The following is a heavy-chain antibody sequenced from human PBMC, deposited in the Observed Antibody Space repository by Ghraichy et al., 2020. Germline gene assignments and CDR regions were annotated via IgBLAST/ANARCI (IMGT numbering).Heavy chain of an antibody. J-gene: IGHJ3*02. D-gene: IGHD2-2*01. Sequence: SQTLSLTCTVSGGSISSYYWSWIRQPPGKGLEWIGYIYYSGSTNYNPSLKSRVTISVDTSKNQFSLKLSSVTAADTAVYYCAKDTPAKYIVVVPALDAFDIWGQGTMVTVSS. CDR2: IYYSGST. CDR3: AKDTPAKYIVVVPALDAFDI. CDR1: GGSISSYY. V-gene: IGHV4-59*01.